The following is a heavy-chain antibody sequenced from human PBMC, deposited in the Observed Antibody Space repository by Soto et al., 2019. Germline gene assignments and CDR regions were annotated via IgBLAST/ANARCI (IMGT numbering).Heavy chain of an antibody. Sequence: GGSLRLSCAASGFTFSSYGMHWVRQGPGKGLEWVAVISFDGSNKFYADSVKGRFIISRDNSRNTLYLRMNSLSTEDTALYYCAKVPSNWDDYYGMDVWGQGTTVTVSS. CDR2: ISFDGSNK. V-gene: IGHV3-30*18. J-gene: IGHJ6*02. CDR1: GFTFSSYG. D-gene: IGHD1-26*01. CDR3: AKVPSNWDDYYGMDV.